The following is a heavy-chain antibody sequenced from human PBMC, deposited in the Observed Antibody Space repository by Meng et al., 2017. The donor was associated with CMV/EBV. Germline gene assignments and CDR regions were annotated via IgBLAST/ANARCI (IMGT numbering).Heavy chain of an antibody. J-gene: IGHJ6*02. CDR1: GFTFDDYA. Sequence: SLKISCAASGFTFDDYAMHWVRQAPGKGLEWVSGISWNSGSIGYADSVKGRFTISRDNAKNSLYLQMNSLRAEDTAVYYCAKDGYCSSTSCQDYYYYGMDVWGQGTTVTVSS. CDR2: ISWNSGSI. D-gene: IGHD2-2*01. CDR3: AKDGYCSSTSCQDYYYYGMDV. V-gene: IGHV3-9*01.